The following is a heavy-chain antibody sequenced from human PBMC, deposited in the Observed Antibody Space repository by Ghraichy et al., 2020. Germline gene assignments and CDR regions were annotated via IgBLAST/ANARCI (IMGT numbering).Heavy chain of an antibody. CDR2: INHSGST. V-gene: IGHV4-34*01. CDR3: ARGRSRATVTTVYFDY. CDR1: GGSFSGYY. D-gene: IGHD4-17*01. Sequence: SETLSLTCAVYGGSFSGYYWSWIRQPPGKGLEWIGEINHSGSTNYNPSLKSRVTISVDTSKNQFSLKLSSVTAADTAVYYCARGRSRATVTTVYFDYWGQGTLVTVSS. J-gene: IGHJ4*02.